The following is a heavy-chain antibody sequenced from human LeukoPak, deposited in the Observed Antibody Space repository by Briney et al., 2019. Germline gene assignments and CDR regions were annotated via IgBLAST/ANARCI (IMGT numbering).Heavy chain of an antibody. Sequence: SVTLSLIRTVSGGLNSSYYWRWIRQPPGKGLVGIGYIYYRGCTNYNPSLKSRVTISVHTSKNQYSLKLSSVTAADTAVYYCASNAYCGGDCLWFDPWGQGTLVTVSS. V-gene: IGHV4-59*01. CDR2: IYYRGCT. J-gene: IGHJ5*02. CDR1: GGLNSSYY. D-gene: IGHD2-21*02. CDR3: ASNAYCGGDCLWFDP.